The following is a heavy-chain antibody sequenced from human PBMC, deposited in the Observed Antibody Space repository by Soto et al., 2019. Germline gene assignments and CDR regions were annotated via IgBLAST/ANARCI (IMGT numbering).Heavy chain of an antibody. J-gene: IGHJ5*02. CDR3: ARLKVGDYRFGWLDP. D-gene: IGHD4-17*01. CDR2: FDPEDGET. CDR1: GYTLTELS. Sequence: GASVKVSCKVSGYTLTELSMHWVRQAPGKGLEWMGGFDPEDGETIYAQKFQGRVTMTTDTSTNTAYMELRSLRSDDTAVYYCARLKVGDYRFGWLDPWGQGTLVTVSS. V-gene: IGHV1-24*01.